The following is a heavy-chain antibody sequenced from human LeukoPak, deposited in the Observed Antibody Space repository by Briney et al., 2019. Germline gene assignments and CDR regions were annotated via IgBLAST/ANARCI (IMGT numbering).Heavy chain of an antibody. V-gene: IGHV4-59*01. CDR2: IYYSGST. CDR1: GGSFSGYY. Sequence: SETLSLTCAVYGGSFSGYYWNWIRQPPGKGLEWIGYIYYSGSTNYNPSLKSRVTISVDTSKNQFSLKLSSVTAADTAVYYCARGNDYGDYGVYYYYMDVWGKGTTVTISS. D-gene: IGHD4-17*01. J-gene: IGHJ6*03. CDR3: ARGNDYGDYGVYYYYMDV.